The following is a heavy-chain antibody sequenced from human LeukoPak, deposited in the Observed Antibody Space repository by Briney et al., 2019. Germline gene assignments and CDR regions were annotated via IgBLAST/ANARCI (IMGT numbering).Heavy chain of an antibody. Sequence: SVKVSCKASGGTFSSYAISWVRQAPGQGLEWMGRIIAILGIANYAQKFQGRVTITADKSTSTAYMELSSLRSEDTAVYYCARGVNPWGDDAFDIWGQGTMVTVSS. V-gene: IGHV1-69*04. CDR1: GGTFSSYA. J-gene: IGHJ3*02. D-gene: IGHD3-10*01. CDR2: IIAILGIA. CDR3: ARGVNPWGDDAFDI.